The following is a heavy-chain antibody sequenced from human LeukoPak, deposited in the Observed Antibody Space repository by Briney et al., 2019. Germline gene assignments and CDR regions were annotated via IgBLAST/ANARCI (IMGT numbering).Heavy chain of an antibody. CDR1: GASISSGIYF. CDR2: FHTSGGT. J-gene: IGHJ5*02. D-gene: IGHD3-3*01. Sequence: PSETLSLTCTVSGASISSGIYFWSWVRQPAGKALEWIGRFHTSGGTNYNPSLESRVTISVDTFKNQFSLKLTSVTAADTAVYYCASTVFGVTYNWFDPWGQGTLVTVSS. CDR3: ASTVFGVTYNWFDP. V-gene: IGHV4-61*02.